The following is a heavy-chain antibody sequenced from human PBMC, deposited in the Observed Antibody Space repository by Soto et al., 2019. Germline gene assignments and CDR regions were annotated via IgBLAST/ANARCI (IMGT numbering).Heavy chain of an antibody. CDR3: ARGTVYYYGMDV. J-gene: IGHJ6*02. D-gene: IGHD4-17*01. CDR1: VGSVSSGIYY. Sequence: SETLPLTCTVSVGSVSSGIYYLSWIRQPAGNGLEWIGYIYSSGSTNYNPSLKSRVTISADTSKKQFSLKLSSVTVADTAVYYCARGTVYYYGMDVWGQGNTVTVS. V-gene: IGHV4-61*10. CDR2: IYSSGST.